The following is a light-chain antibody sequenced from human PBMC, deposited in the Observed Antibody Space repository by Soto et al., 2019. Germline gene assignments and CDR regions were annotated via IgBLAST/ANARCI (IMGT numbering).Light chain of an antibody. CDR2: GAS. Sequence: EIVLTQSPGTLSLSPGERATLSCRASQSVSSSLAWYQQKPGQAPRLLIYGASTRATGIPARFSGSGSGTDFTLSISRLEPEDFAVYYCQQYGTSPTTFGPGTKVDI. CDR1: QSVSSS. CDR3: QQYGTSPTT. J-gene: IGKJ3*01. V-gene: IGKV3-20*01.